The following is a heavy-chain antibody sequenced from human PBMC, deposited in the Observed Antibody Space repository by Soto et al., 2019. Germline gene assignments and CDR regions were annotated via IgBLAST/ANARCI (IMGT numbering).Heavy chain of an antibody. CDR1: GGSLNTYY. Sequence: QVHLQESGPGLVKPSETLSLTCAVSGGSLNTYYWSWIRQPAGKGLEWIGRIYTSGTNNYNPSLKSRVIMSLDTSKNQFSLNLSSVTAADTAVYYCASTKIELLIPAVQNGMDVWGQGTTVTVSS. J-gene: IGHJ6*02. V-gene: IGHV4-4*07. CDR2: IYTSGTN. CDR3: ASTKIELLIPAVQNGMDV. D-gene: IGHD2-8*01.